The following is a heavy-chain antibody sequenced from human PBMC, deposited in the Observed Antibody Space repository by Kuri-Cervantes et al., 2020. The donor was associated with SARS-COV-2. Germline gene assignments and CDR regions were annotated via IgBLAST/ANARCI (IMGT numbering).Heavy chain of an antibody. D-gene: IGHD3-10*01. J-gene: IGHJ4*02. V-gene: IGHV1-2*02. Sequence: ASVKVSCKASGYTFTGYYMHWVRQAPGQGLEWMGWINPNSGGTNYAQKFQGRVTMTRDTSTSTAYMELSRLRSDDTAVYYCARDWAYVDPGYFDYWGQGTLVTVSS. CDR1: GYTFTGYY. CDR2: INPNSGGT. CDR3: ARDWAYVDPGYFDY.